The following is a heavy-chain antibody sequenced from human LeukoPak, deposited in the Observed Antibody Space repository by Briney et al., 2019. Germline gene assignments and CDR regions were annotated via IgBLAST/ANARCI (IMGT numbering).Heavy chain of an antibody. CDR2: INPNSGGT. J-gene: IGHJ4*02. D-gene: IGHD7-27*01. CDR3: ARDLPSTSNWELDY. Sequence: ASVKVSCKASGYTFIDYYIHWVRQAPGQGLEWMGRINPNSGGTDYAQNFQGRVTMTRDTSISTAYMELSRLRSDDTAAYYCARDLPSTSNWELDYWGQGTLVTVSS. CDR1: GYTFIDYY. V-gene: IGHV1-2*06.